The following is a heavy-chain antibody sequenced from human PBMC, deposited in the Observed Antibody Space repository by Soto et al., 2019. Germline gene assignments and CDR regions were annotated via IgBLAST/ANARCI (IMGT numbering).Heavy chain of an antibody. J-gene: IGHJ4*02. V-gene: IGHV1-18*01. CDR2: ISAYNGET. CDR1: GYTFTSSG. D-gene: IGHD1-26*01. CDR3: ARDSGSYMYVSD. Sequence: ASVKVSCEASGYTFTSSGFSCVRQAPGQGLEWMAWISAYNGETHYAQKFQGRVTMTTDTSTSTSYMELRSLRSDDTAVYYCARDSGSYMYVSDWGQGTLVTVSS.